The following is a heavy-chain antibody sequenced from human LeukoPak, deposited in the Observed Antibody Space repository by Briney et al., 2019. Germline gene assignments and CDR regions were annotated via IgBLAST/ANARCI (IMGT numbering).Heavy chain of an antibody. CDR1: GFTVSSNY. J-gene: IGHJ4*02. V-gene: IGHV3-66*01. Sequence: GGSLRLSCAASGFTVSSNYMSWVRQAPGKGLEWVSVIYSGGSTYYADSVKGRFTISRDNSKNTLYLQMNSLRAEDTAVYYCAREILKNYYGSGSYDYWGQGTLVTVSS. D-gene: IGHD3-10*01. CDR3: AREILKNYYGSGSYDY. CDR2: IYSGGST.